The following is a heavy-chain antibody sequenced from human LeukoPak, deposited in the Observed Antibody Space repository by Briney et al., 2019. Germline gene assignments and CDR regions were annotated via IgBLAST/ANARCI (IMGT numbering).Heavy chain of an antibody. CDR2: MNPNSGNT. CDR1: GYTLTSYD. V-gene: IGHV1-8*01. Sequence: ASVKVSCKASGYTLTSYDINWVRQAAGQGLEWMGWMNPNSGNTGYAQKFQGRVTMTRNTSISTAYMELSSLRSEDTAVYYCARGLYSNYAGWFDPWGQGTLVTVSS. CDR3: ARGLYSNYAGWFDP. J-gene: IGHJ5*02. D-gene: IGHD4-11*01.